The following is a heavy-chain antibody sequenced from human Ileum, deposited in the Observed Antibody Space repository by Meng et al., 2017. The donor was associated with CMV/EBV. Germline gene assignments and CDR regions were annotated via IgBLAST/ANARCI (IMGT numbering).Heavy chain of an antibody. CDR2: IYYSDST. CDR1: GGSISSSNYY. D-gene: IGHD2-15*01. V-gene: IGHV4-39*07. CDR3: GGGYSGAFHY. Sequence: RPLQRPGPGLVRPSETLSLTCSFSGGSISSSNYYWCWIRQPPGKGLEWIGIIYYSDSTYYNPSLKSRVTLSRDTSKNQFSLTMNSLTAADTAVYYCGGGYSGAFHYWGQGTLVTVSS. J-gene: IGHJ4*02.